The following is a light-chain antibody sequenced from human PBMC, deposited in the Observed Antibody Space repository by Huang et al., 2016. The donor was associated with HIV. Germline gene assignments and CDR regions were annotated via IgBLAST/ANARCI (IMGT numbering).Light chain of an antibody. CDR2: DAS. CDR3: QQRKYWPPIT. Sequence: ETVLTQSPATLSLSLGERATLSCRASQSVNCYLAWYHQKPGQNPRLLIYDASNRATGIPARFSGSGCGTDFTLTISSLEPEDVAVYYCQQRKYWPPITFGQGTRLEIK. J-gene: IGKJ5*01. V-gene: IGKV3-11*01. CDR1: QSVNCY.